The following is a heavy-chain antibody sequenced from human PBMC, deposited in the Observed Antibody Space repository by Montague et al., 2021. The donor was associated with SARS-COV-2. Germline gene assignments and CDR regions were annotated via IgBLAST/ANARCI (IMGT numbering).Heavy chain of an antibody. V-gene: IGHV6-1*01. CDR2: TYYRSTWYN. CDR3: ARIPVGSKYYFDF. Sequence: CAISGDSVSSNIATWNWIRQSPSRGPEWLGRTYYRSTWYNDYAESVKSRITIDPDTSKHQFSLHLNSVTPEDTAVYYCARIPVGSKYYFDFWGQGTLVTVSS. CDR1: GDSVSSNIAT. D-gene: IGHD2-2*01. J-gene: IGHJ4*02.